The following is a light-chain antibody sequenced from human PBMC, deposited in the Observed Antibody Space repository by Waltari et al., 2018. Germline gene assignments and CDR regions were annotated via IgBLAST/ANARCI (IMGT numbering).Light chain of an antibody. CDR3: QEYVDDLWT. V-gene: IGKV1-5*03. CDR2: KAS. Sequence: DILMTQSPPTLSASMGDRVTITCRASREISTKLAWYQQKPGRAPKLLIYKASSLESGVPARFSGSGSGTEFTLTISTLQPDDFATYYCQEYVDDLWTFGQGTKVEIK. CDR1: REISTK. J-gene: IGKJ1*01.